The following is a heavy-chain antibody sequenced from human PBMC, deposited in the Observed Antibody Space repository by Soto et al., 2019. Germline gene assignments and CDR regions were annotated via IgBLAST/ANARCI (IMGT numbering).Heavy chain of an antibody. J-gene: IGHJ4*02. CDR3: ARNRGSYSPFDY. CDR1: GGTFSSYA. D-gene: IGHD1-26*01. Sequence: SVKVSCKASGGTFSSYAISWVRQAPGQGLEWMGGIIPIFGTANYAQKFQGRVTITADKSTSTAYMELSSLRSEDTAVYYCARNRGSYSPFDYWGQGTLATVSS. V-gene: IGHV1-69*06. CDR2: IIPIFGTA.